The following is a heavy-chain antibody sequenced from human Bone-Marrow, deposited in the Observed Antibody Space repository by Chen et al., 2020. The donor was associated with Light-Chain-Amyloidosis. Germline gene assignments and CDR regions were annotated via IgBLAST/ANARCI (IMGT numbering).Heavy chain of an antibody. J-gene: IGHJ6*03. V-gene: IGHV4-34*01. CDR2: INHSGST. CDR3: ARGGSTTGTYYYYMDV. D-gene: IGHD1-1*01. CDR1: GGSFSGYY. Sequence: QVQLQQWGAGLLKPSETLSLTCAVHGGSFSGYYWSWIRQPPGKGLEWIGEINHSGSTNYNPSLKSRVTISVDTSKNQFSLKLSSVTAADTAVYYCARGGSTTGTYYYYMDVWGKGTTVTVSS.